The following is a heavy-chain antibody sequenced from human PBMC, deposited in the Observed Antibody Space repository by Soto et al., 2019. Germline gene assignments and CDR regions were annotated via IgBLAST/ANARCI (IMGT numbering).Heavy chain of an antibody. Sequence: EVQLVESGGGLVQPGRSLRLSCVASGFTFGDYGMHWVRQAPGRGPEWVSGITWSSGNIAYAETVKGRFTISRDNAKNTQYLQMNSLRAKDTPLYYCLAVGFRSIFGLVYAGSNIWGHGTMVIVSS. V-gene: IGHV3-9*01. J-gene: IGHJ3*02. CDR3: LAVGFRSIFGLVYAGSNI. CDR1: GFTFGDYG. CDR2: ITWSSGNI. D-gene: IGHD3-3*01.